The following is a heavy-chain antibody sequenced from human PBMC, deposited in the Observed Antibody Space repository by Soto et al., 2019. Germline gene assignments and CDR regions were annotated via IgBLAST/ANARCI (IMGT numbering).Heavy chain of an antibody. CDR1: GFTFSSYG. CDR2: IWFDGSNK. CDR3: ARYDKDNYGGDWGGFAS. Sequence: QVQLVESGGGVVQPGRSLRLSCAASGFTFSSYGMHWVRQAPGKVLEWVEVIWFDGSNKYYADSVKGRFTISRDYSKNTLYLQMSSLRAEDTAVYYCARYDKDNYGGDWGGFASWGQATLVTVSS. D-gene: IGHD4-17*01. V-gene: IGHV3-33*01. J-gene: IGHJ5*02.